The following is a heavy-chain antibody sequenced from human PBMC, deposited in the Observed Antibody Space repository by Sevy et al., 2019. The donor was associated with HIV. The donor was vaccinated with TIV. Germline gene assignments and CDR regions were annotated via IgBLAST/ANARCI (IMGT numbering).Heavy chain of an antibody. V-gene: IGHV4-59*01. J-gene: IGHJ4*02. CDR1: GGSISSYY. CDR3: ARGQYYDSSVYYYGGYYFDY. CDR2: IYYSGST. Sequence: SETLSLTCTVSGGSISSYYWSWIRQPPGKGLEWIGYIYYSGSTNYNPSLKSRVTISVDMSKNQFSLKLSSVTAADTAVYYCARGQYYDSSVYYYGGYYFDYWGQGTLATVSS. D-gene: IGHD3-22*01.